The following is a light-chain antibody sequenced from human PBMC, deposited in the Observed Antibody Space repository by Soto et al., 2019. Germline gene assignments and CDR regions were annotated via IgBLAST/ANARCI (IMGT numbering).Light chain of an antibody. CDR2: EVS. V-gene: IGLV2-14*01. CDR3: NSYGSTSTRYV. CDR1: SSDVGGYNY. Sequence: QSALTQPASVSGSPGQSITISCTGTSSDVGGYNYVSWYQQHPGKAPKLMIYEVSNRPSGVYNRFSGSKSGNTAYLAISGLQAEDEADYFCNSYGSTSTRYVFGTGTKLTVL. J-gene: IGLJ1*01.